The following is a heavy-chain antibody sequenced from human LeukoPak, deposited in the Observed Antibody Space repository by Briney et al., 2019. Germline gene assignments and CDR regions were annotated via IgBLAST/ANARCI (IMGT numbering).Heavy chain of an antibody. J-gene: IGHJ4*02. V-gene: IGHV3-53*01. CDR3: ARDLIGHSGSPN. Sequence: PGGSLRLSCAASGFTFSSYWMSWVRQAPGKGLEWVSVIYSGGSTFYADSVKGRFTISRDNSKNTLHLQMNNLRAEDTAVYYCARDLIGHSGSPNWGQGTQVTVSS. CDR2: IYSGGST. D-gene: IGHD1-26*01. CDR1: GFTFSSYW.